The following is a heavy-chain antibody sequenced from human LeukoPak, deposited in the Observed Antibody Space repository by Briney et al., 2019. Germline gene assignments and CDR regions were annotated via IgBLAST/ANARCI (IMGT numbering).Heavy chain of an antibody. J-gene: IGHJ4*02. CDR1: GYTFTGYY. D-gene: IGHD4-17*01. CDR3: ASQNDYGDSWAGN. Sequence: ASVKVSCKASGYTFTGYYMHWVRQAPGQGLEWMGRINPNSGGTNYAQKFQGRVTMTRNTSISTAYMELSSLRSEDTAVYYCASQNDYGDSWAGNWGQGTLVTVSS. CDR2: INPNSGGT. V-gene: IGHV1-2*06.